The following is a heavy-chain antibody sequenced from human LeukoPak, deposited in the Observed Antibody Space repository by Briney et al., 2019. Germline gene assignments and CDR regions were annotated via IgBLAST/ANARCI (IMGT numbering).Heavy chain of an antibody. J-gene: IGHJ3*02. V-gene: IGHV3-21*01. CDR3: ARDPGYTYGYGPHDSFDI. CDR1: GFSFSTYS. CDR2: VSGTSEYI. Sequence: GGSLRLSCAASGFSFSTYSMIWVRQAPGKGLEWVSSVSGTSEYIYYADSVKGRFTISRDNAKNLLSLQMNSLRAEDTAVYYCARDPGYTYGYGPHDSFDIWGQGTMVTVSS. D-gene: IGHD5-18*01.